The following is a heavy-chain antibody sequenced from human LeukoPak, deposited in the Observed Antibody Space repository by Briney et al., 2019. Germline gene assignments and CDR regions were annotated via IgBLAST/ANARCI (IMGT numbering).Heavy chain of an antibody. CDR1: GGSISSYY. J-gene: IGHJ5*02. D-gene: IGHD2-8*02. CDR2: IYYSGST. CDR3: ARDLVGYNWFDP. Sequence: SETLSLTCTVSGGSISSYYWSWIRQPPGKGLEWIGYIYYSGSTNYNPSLKSRVTISVDTSKNQFSLKLSSVTAADTAVYYCARDLVGYNWFDPWGQGTLVTVSS. V-gene: IGHV4-59*01.